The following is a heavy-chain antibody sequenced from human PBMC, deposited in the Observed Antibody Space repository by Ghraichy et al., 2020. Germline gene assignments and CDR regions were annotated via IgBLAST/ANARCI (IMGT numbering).Heavy chain of an antibody. Sequence: GGSLRLSCAASGFTFSSYSMNWVRQAPGKGLEWVSYISSSSTIYYADSVKGRFTISRDNAKNSLYLQMNSLRAEDTAVYYCARDYRGNGMDVWGQGTTVTVSS. CDR1: GFTFSSYS. CDR2: ISSSSTI. J-gene: IGHJ6*02. V-gene: IGHV3-48*01. D-gene: IGHD3-16*01. CDR3: ARDYRGNGMDV.